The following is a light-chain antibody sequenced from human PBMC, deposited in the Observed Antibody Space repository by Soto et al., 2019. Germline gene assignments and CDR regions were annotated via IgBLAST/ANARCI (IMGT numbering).Light chain of an antibody. J-gene: IGLJ2*01. CDR2: EVS. Sequence: QSVLTQPASVSGSPGQSITISCTGTSSDVGGYNYVSWYQQHPGKAPKLMIYEVSNRPSGVSNRFSGSKSGNTASLTISGLQAEDEADYYCSSYTSSSTLVFGGGTKLHRP. V-gene: IGLV2-14*01. CDR3: SSYTSSSTLV. CDR1: SSDVGGYNY.